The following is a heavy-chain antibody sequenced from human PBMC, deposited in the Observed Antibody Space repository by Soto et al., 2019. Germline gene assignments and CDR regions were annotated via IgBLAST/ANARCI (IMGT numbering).Heavy chain of an antibody. D-gene: IGHD2-2*01. J-gene: IGHJ6*02. CDR2: IIPILGIA. CDR3: ARSSGDCSSTSCSRRYYYYYGMDV. Sequence: QVQLVQSGAEVKKPGSSVKVSCKASGGTFSSYTISWVRQAPGQGLEWMGRIIPILGIANYAQKFQGRVTITGDKSTSTAYMELSSLRSEDTAVYYCARSSGDCSSTSCSRRYYYYYGMDVWGQGTTVTVSS. V-gene: IGHV1-69*02. CDR1: GGTFSSYT.